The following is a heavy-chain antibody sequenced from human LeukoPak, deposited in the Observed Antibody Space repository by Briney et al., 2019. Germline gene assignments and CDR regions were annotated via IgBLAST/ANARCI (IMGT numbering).Heavy chain of an antibody. CDR2: INSDGSGA. CDR1: GFSFSVYW. CDR3: APGKFDY. V-gene: IGHV3-74*01. Sequence: GGSLRLSCAASGFSFSVYWMHWVRQTPEKGLVWVSHINSDGSGATYADSVKGRFTISRDNSKNTLNPQMSSLRTEDTAVYYWAPGKFDYWGQGTLVTVSS. J-gene: IGHJ4*02.